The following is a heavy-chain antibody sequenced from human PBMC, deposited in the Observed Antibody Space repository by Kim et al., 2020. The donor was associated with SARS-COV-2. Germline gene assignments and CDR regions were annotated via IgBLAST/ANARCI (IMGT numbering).Heavy chain of an antibody. V-gene: IGHV4-59*13. J-gene: IGHJ5*02. CDR1: GGSISSYY. Sequence: SETLSLTCTVSGGSISSYYWSWIRPPPGKGLEWVGCIYYRGSTNYNPSLKSRVTISVDTSKNQFSLKLNSVTAADTAVYDCARGGSSSSWYGRDCFDPWGQGTLVTVSS. CDR2: IYYRGST. D-gene: IGHD6-13*01. CDR3: ARGGSSSSWYGRDCFDP.